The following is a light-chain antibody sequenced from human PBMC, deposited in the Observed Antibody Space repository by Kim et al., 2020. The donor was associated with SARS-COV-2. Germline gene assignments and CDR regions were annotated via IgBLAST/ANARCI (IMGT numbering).Light chain of an antibody. V-gene: IGLV1-47*01. CDR2: RNN. Sequence: GQAVTISSPGRSPNIGSNYVYWYQQHPGTAPKLLIYRNNQRPSGVPDRFSGSKSGTSASLAISGLRSEDEADYYCAAWDDSLSGWVFGGGTQLTVL. CDR3: AAWDDSLSGWV. J-gene: IGLJ3*02. CDR1: SPNIGSNY.